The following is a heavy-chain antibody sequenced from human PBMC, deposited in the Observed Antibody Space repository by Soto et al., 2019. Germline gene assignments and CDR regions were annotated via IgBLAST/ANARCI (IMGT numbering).Heavy chain of an antibody. CDR2: IWYDGTNE. CDR1: GFTFNNYA. J-gene: IGHJ4*02. V-gene: IGHV3-33*06. D-gene: IGHD6-19*01. CDR3: AKDPLYGSGGIGYFDY. Sequence: QVRLVESGGGVVQPGRSLRLSCAASGFTFNNYAMYWVRQAPGKGLEWVAVIWYDGTNEDYGDSVKGRFTISRDNSKNTLNLQMNSLRADDTAVYYCAKDPLYGSGGIGYFDYWGRGTLVTVSS.